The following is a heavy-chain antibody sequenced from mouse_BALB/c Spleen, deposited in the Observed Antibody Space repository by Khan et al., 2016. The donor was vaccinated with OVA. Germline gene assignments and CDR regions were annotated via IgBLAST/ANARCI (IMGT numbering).Heavy chain of an antibody. CDR2: INPTSGYT. V-gene: IGHV1-7*01. J-gene: IGHJ2*01. Sequence: QVQLQQPGAELAKPGASVKLSCKASGYTFTSYWMHWIKQRPGQGLEWIGYINPTSGYTEYNQKFKDKATLTADKSYSTAYMQLSSLTSDDSAVYYCARDRIDYWGQGTALTVSA. CDR1: GYTFTSYW. CDR3: ARDRIDY.